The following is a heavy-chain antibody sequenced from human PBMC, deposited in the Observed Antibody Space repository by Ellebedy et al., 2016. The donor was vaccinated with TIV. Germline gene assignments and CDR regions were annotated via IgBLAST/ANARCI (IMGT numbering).Heavy chain of an antibody. CDR1: GGPISSYY. Sequence: MPSEILSLTCTVPGGPISSYYWSRIRQPAGKGLEWIGRFYTSGSTNYNPSLKSRVTMPVDTSKNQFSLKLSSVTAADAAVYYFAAGWVPTTPLQPWGQGTLVTVSS. CDR3: AAGWVPTTPLQP. CDR2: FYTSGST. V-gene: IGHV4-4*07. J-gene: IGHJ5*02. D-gene: IGHD1-7*01.